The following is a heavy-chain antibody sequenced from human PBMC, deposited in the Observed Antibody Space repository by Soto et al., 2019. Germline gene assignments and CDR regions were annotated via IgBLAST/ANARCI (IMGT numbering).Heavy chain of an antibody. Sequence: QPGGSLRLSCAASGFTFGSYAMSWVRLAPGKGLEWVSVAGPSGSSTFYADSVRGRFTISRDNVENTLYLQMNSLRVADTALYFCARTYYYDSTGYYRTFDYCGQGTLVTVSS. J-gene: IGHJ4*02. CDR3: ARTYYYDSTGYYRTFDY. CDR1: GFTFGSYA. D-gene: IGHD3-22*01. V-gene: IGHV3-23*01. CDR2: AGPSGSST.